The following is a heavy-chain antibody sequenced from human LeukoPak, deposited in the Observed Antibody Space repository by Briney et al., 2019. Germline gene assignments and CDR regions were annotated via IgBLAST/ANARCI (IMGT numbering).Heavy chain of an antibody. D-gene: IGHD4-17*01. CDR1: GYTFTSYY. CDR2: INPSGGST. V-gene: IGHV1-46*01. J-gene: IGHJ4*02. CDR3: ARSDDYGDYNTVPFDY. Sequence: ASVKVSCKASGYTFTSYYMHWVRQAPGQGLEWMGIINPSGGSTSYAQKFQGRVTMTRDTSTSTVYMELSSLRSDDTAVYYCARSDDYGDYNTVPFDYWGQGTLVTVSS.